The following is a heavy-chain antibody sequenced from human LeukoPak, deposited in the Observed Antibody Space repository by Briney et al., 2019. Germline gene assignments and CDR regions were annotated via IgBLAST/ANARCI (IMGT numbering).Heavy chain of an antibody. J-gene: IGHJ6*02. CDR3: AKVLREYSGYDSGPYYYGMEV. V-gene: IGHV3-23*01. Sequence: GRCLRLSCAASGFTFSIHAMSSVRQAPGKGLGWGSAFSWRGGSTYYPDSVKGRFTIYRHNSKNTSNLQMNSLRAEYTAVYYCAKVLREYSGYDSGPYYYGMEVWGQGTTVTVSS. D-gene: IGHD5-12*01. CDR1: GFTFSIHA. CDR2: FSWRGGST.